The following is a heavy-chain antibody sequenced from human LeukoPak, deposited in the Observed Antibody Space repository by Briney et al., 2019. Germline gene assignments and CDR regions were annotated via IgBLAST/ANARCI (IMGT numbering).Heavy chain of an antibody. V-gene: IGHV3-7*01. CDR1: GFTFSSYA. J-gene: IGHJ3*02. D-gene: IGHD3-22*01. CDR2: IKEDGSEK. CDR3: TRATVHYDSSGYFEGLFAFDI. Sequence: GGSLRLSCAASGFTFSSYAMSWVRQAPGKGPEWVANIKEDGSEKFYVDSVKGRFTISRDNAKNSLYLQMTSLRAEDTAVYYCTRATVHYDSSGYFEGLFAFDIGGQGTMVTVSS.